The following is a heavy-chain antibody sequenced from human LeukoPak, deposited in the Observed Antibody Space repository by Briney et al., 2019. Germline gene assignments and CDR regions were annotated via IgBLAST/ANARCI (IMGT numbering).Heavy chain of an antibody. CDR3: ASPLSGSNAAFDT. V-gene: IGHV1-69*04. J-gene: IGHJ3*02. CDR2: IIPILGIA. Sequence: SVKVSCKASGGTFSSYAISWVRQAPGQGLEWMGRIIPILGIANYAQKFQGRVTITADKSTSTAYMELSSLRSEDTAVYYCASPLSGSNAAFDTWGQGTMVTVSS. D-gene: IGHD1-26*01. CDR1: GGTFSSYA.